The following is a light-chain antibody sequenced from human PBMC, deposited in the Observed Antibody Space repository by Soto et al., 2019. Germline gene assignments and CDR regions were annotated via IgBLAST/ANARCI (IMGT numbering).Light chain of an antibody. J-gene: IGLJ1*01. CDR1: SSDVGSYKY. CDR2: EVS. CDR3: SSHTSSSTDYV. Sequence: QSVLTQPASVSGSPGQSITISCTGSSSDVGSYKYVSWYQQHPGKAPKLMIYEVSNRPSGVSNRFSGSKSGNTASLTISGLQAEDEADYYCSSHTSSSTDYVFGTGTQLTVL. V-gene: IGLV2-14*01.